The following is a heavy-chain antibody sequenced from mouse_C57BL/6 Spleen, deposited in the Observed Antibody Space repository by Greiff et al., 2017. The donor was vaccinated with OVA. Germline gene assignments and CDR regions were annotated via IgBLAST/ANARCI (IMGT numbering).Heavy chain of an antibody. CDR1: GFTFSDYG. J-gene: IGHJ1*03. D-gene: IGHD1-1*01. CDR2: ISSGSSTI. CDR3: ARLYYGSSSHWYFDV. Sequence: EVKLVESGGGLVKPGGSLKLSCAASGFTFSDYGMHWVRQAPEKGLEWVAYISSGSSTIYYADTVKGRFTISRDNAKNTLCLQMTSLRSEDTAMYYCARLYYGSSSHWYFDVWGTGTTVTVSS. V-gene: IGHV5-17*01.